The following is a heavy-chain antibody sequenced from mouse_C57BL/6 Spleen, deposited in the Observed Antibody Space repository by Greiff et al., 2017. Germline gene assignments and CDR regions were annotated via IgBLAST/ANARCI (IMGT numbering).Heavy chain of an antibody. D-gene: IGHD4-1*01. CDR3: TTLTGPGFAY. CDR2: LDPENGDT. J-gene: IGHJ3*01. V-gene: IGHV14-4*01. Sequence: EVQLVESGAELVRPGASVKLSCTASGFNIKDDYMHWVKQRPEQGLEWIGWLDPENGDTEYASKFQGKATITADTSSNTAYLQLRSLTSEYTAVYYCTTLTGPGFAYWGQGTLVTVSA. CDR1: GFNIKDDY.